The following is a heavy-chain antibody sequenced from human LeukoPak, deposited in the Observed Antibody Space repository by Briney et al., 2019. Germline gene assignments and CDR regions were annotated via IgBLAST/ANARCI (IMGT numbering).Heavy chain of an antibody. CDR3: ARGAPGYCSSTTCPIDY. Sequence: SETLSLTCTVSGGSISSYYWSWIRQPPGKGLECIGYIYYSGSTNYNPSLKSRVTISVDTSKNQFSLKLSSVTAADTAVYYCARGAPGYCSSTTCPIDYWGQGTLVTVSS. CDR2: IYYSGST. D-gene: IGHD2-2*01. V-gene: IGHV4-59*01. CDR1: GGSISSYY. J-gene: IGHJ4*02.